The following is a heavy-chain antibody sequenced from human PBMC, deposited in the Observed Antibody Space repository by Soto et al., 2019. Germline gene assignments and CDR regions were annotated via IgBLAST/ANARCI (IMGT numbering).Heavy chain of an antibody. CDR1: GGTFSSYA. D-gene: IGHD2-21*02. CDR3: AREGLCGGDCYSAY. CDR2: IIPIFGTA. Sequence: ASVKVSCKASGGTFSSYAISWVRQAPGQGLEWMGGIIPIFGTANYAQKFQGRVTITADESTSTAYMELSSLRSEDTAVYYCAREGLCGGDCYSAYWGQGTLVTVSS. J-gene: IGHJ4*02. V-gene: IGHV1-69*13.